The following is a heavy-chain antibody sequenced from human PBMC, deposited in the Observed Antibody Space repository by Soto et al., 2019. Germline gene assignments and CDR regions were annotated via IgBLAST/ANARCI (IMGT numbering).Heavy chain of an antibody. CDR1: GYIFTNYW. V-gene: IGHV5-51*01. D-gene: IGHD5-12*01. Sequence: PGDSLKISCKGSGYIFTNYWIGWVRQMPGKGLKWMGIIYPGDSDTRYSSNFQGQVTISADKSISTAYLQWSSLKASDTAMYYCASHRSGNDGYEYWGQGTLVTVSS. CDR2: IYPGDSDT. J-gene: IGHJ4*02. CDR3: ASHRSGNDGYEY.